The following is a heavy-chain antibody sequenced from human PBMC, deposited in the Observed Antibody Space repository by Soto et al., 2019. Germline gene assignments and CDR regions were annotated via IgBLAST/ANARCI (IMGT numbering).Heavy chain of an antibody. CDR2: IGPPGET. Sequence: GGSLRLSCVASGFTFSNYDMHWVRQAPGKGLEWVSAIGPPGETYYPASVRGRFTISRENAKKALYLQMNNLRAEDTAMYYCAWGCDGSGSCHSLSWFDPWGHGTLVTVSS. J-gene: IGHJ5*02. V-gene: IGHV3-13*01. CDR1: GFTFSNYD. D-gene: IGHD2-2*01. CDR3: AWGCDGSGSCHSLSWFDP.